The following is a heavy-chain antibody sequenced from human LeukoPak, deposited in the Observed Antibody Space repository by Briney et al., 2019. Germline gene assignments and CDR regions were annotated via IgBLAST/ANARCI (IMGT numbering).Heavy chain of an antibody. CDR3: AKDDSSSWYYFDY. Sequence: GGSLRLSCAASGFTFSSYGMHWVRQAPGKGLEWVAVISYDGSNKYYADSVKGRFTISRDNSKNTLYLQMNSLRAEDTAVYYCAKDDSSSWYYFDYWGQGTLVTVSS. J-gene: IGHJ4*02. V-gene: IGHV3-30*18. D-gene: IGHD6-13*01. CDR1: GFTFSSYG. CDR2: ISYDGSNK.